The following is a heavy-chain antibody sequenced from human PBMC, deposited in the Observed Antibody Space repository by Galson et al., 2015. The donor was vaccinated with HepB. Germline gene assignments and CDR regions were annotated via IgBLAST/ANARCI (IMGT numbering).Heavy chain of an antibody. CDR2: IDPDSDGT. D-gene: IGHD3-16*01. Sequence: SVKVSCKASGYNFNVYYIHWVRQAPGQGLEWLGRIDPDSDGTDYAQKFQGRVTMASDTSISTAYMELSRLRSDDTAFYYCAREYDYVWGSSPSGNYYCAMDVWGQGTTVIVSS. CDR3: AREYDYVWGSSPSGNYYCAMDV. J-gene: IGHJ6*02. CDR1: GYNFNVYY. V-gene: IGHV1-2*06.